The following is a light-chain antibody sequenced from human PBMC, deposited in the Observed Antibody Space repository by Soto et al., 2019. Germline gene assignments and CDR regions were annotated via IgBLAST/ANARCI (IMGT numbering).Light chain of an antibody. J-gene: IGLJ2*01. CDR1: SSDVGSYNR. CDR2: EGS. CDR3: CSYAGSHV. V-gene: IGLV2-23*01. Sequence: QSALTQPASVSGSPGQSITISCTGTSSDVGSYNRVSWYQQHPGKAPKLMIYEGSKRPSGVSNRFSGSKSGNTASLTISGLQDEDEAYYYYCSYAGSHVFGGGTKVTVL.